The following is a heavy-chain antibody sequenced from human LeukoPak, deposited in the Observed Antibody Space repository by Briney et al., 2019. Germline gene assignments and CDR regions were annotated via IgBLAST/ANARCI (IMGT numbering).Heavy chain of an antibody. J-gene: IGHJ4*02. D-gene: IGHD3-16*01. CDR3: AARITSPFVDY. Sequence: ASVKVSCKASGGTFSSYAISWVRQAPGQGLEWMGGIIPIFGTANYAQKFQERVTITRDMSTSTAYMELSSLRSEDTAVYYCAARITSPFVDYWGQGTLVTVSS. CDR1: GGTFSSYA. V-gene: IGHV1-69*05. CDR2: IIPIFGTA.